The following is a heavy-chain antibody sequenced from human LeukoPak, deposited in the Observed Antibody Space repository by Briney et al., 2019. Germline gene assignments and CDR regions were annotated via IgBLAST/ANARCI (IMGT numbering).Heavy chain of an antibody. CDR2: ISWDGGST. J-gene: IGHJ6*03. D-gene: IGHD6-19*01. CDR1: GFTFDDYA. CDR3: ARDRAAVASYYYYYMDV. V-gene: IGHV3-43D*03. Sequence: PGGSLRLSCAASGFTFDDYAMHWVRQAPGKGLEWVSLISWDGGSTYYADSVKGRFTISRDNAKNSLYLQMNSLRAEDTAVYYCARDRAAVASYYYYYMDVWGKGTTVTISS.